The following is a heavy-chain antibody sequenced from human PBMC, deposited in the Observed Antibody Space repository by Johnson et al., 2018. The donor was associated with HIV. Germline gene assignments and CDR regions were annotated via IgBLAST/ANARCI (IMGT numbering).Heavy chain of an antibody. CDR2: IVSDVSSA. Sequence: EVQLVESGGGVVQPGRSLRLSCVVSGFTFSPYWVHWVRQAPGQGLVWVSRIVSDVSSAIYTDSVTGRFTISRDNTKNTVYLQMNSLRAEDTAVYYCAKAIGDAFDIWGQGTMVTVSS. D-gene: IGHD2/OR15-2a*01. CDR1: GFTFSPYW. V-gene: IGHV3-74*02. J-gene: IGHJ3*02. CDR3: AKAIGDAFDI.